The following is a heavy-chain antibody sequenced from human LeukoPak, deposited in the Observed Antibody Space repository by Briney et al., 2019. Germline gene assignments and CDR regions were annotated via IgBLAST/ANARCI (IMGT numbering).Heavy chain of an antibody. J-gene: IGHJ5*02. CDR2: ISGGGVNT. CDR1: GFTFNSYA. V-gene: IGHV3-23*01. CDR3: AKTLGYSGYFSP. D-gene: IGHD3-22*01. Sequence: GSLRLSCAASGFTFNSYAINWGRPAPGKGLEWVSAISGGGVNTYYADSVKGRFTISRDNSKNMLYLQMNSLRAEDTAVYYCAKTLGYSGYFSPWGQGTLVTVSS.